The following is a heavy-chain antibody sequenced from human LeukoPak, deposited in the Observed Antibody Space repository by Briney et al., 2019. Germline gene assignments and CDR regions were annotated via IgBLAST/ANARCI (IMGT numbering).Heavy chain of an antibody. V-gene: IGHV3-30-3*01. CDR1: GFTFSSYA. D-gene: IGHD3-3*01. Sequence: GGSLRLSCAASGFTFSSYAMHWVRQAPGKGLEWVAVISYDGSNKYYADSVKGRFTISRDNSKNTLYLQMNSLRAEDTAVYYCARDQGFLVPRDYFDYWGQGTLVTVSS. CDR3: ARDQGFLVPRDYFDY. CDR2: ISYDGSNK. J-gene: IGHJ4*02.